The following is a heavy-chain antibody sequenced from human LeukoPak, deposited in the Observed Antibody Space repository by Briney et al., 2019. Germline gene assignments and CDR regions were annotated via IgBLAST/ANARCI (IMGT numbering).Heavy chain of an antibody. Sequence: GGSLRLSCAASGFTFSSYEMNWVRQAPGKGLEWVSYISSSGSTIYYADSVKGRFTISRDNAKSSLYLQMNSLRAEDTALYYCARDPSITMVRGSLDYWGQGTLVTVSS. V-gene: IGHV3-48*03. J-gene: IGHJ4*02. CDR3: ARDPSITMVRGSLDY. CDR2: ISSSGSTI. CDR1: GFTFSSYE. D-gene: IGHD3-10*01.